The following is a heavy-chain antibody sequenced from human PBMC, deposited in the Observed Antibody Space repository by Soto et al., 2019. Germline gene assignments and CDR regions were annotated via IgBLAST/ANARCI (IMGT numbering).Heavy chain of an antibody. CDR1: GYSFTSYW. Sequence: PGESLKISCKGSGYSFTSYWIGWVRQMPGKGLEWMGIIYPSDSDTRYSPSFQGQVTISDDKSISTAYLQWSSLKASDTAMHYCTRRSFTIFGAPDWFDPWGQGTRVTVSS. CDR2: IYPSDSDT. CDR3: TRRSFTIFGAPDWFDP. V-gene: IGHV5-51*01. D-gene: IGHD3-3*01. J-gene: IGHJ5*02.